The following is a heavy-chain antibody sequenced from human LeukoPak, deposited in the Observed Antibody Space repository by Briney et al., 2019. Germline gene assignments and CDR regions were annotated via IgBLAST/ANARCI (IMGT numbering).Heavy chain of an antibody. V-gene: IGHV4-39*01. CDR1: GGSISSSSYY. D-gene: IGHD6-13*01. J-gene: IGHJ5*02. Sequence: SETLSLTCTVSGGSISSSSYYWGWIRQPPGKGLEWIGSIYYSGSTYYNPSLKSRFTISVDTSKNQFSLKLSSVTAADTAVYYCAGVIAAAGKGWFDPWGQGTLVTVSS. CDR2: IYYSGST. CDR3: AGVIAAAGKGWFDP.